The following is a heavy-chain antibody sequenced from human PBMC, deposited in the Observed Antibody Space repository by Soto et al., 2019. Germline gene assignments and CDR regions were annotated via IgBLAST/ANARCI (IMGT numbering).Heavy chain of an antibody. V-gene: IGHV4-4*02. Sequence: SEILSLTCAVSGGSISSSNWWSWVRQPPGKGLEWIGEIYHSGSTNYNPSLKSRVTISVDKSKNQFSLKLSSVTAADTAVYYCPLRTDYYDSSGLFDHWGQGTLVPVSS. CDR2: IYHSGST. J-gene: IGHJ4*02. CDR3: PLRTDYYDSSGLFDH. CDR1: GGSISSSNW. D-gene: IGHD3-22*01.